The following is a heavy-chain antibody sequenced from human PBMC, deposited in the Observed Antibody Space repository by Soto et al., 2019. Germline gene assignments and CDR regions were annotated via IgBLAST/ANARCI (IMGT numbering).Heavy chain of an antibody. Sequence: HPGGSLRLSCAASGFTFSTSAMSWVRRAPGKGLEWVSVISGTGESTDYADSVKGRFSISRDISKNTLYLQMSSLRAEDTAEYYCVKDVGNWLNYFEYWGQGTRVTVSS. J-gene: IGHJ4*02. D-gene: IGHD3-9*01. CDR2: ISGTGEST. V-gene: IGHV3-23*01. CDR1: GFTFSTSA. CDR3: VKDVGNWLNYFEY.